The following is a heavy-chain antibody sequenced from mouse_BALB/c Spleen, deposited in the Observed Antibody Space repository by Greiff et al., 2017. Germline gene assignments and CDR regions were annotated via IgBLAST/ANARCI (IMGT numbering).Heavy chain of an antibody. CDR3: ARAMEDAMDY. J-gene: IGHJ4*01. CDR1: GYSFTGYY. V-gene: IGHV1-31*01. CDR2: INPYNGAT. Sequence: VQLQQSGPELVKPGASVKISCKASGYSFTGYYMHWVKQSHVKSLEWIGRINPYNGATSYNQNFKDKASLTVDKSSSTAYMELHSLTSEDSAVYYCARAMEDAMDYWGQGTSVTVSS. D-gene: IGHD1-1*02.